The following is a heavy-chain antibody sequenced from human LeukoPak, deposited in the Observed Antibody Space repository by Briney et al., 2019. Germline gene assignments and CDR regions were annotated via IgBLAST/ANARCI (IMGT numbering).Heavy chain of an antibody. CDR2: INHSGST. CDR3: ARGAYCSSTSCFPYHYYDFWSGYYTVDY. D-gene: IGHD3-3*01. Sequence: SETLSLTCAVYGGSFSGYYWSWIRQPPGKGLEWIGEINHSGSTNYNPSLKSRVTISVDTSKNQFSLKLSPVTAADTAVYYCARGAYCSSTSCFPYHYYDFWSGYYTVDYWGQGTLVTVSS. J-gene: IGHJ4*02. V-gene: IGHV4-34*01. CDR1: GGSFSGYY.